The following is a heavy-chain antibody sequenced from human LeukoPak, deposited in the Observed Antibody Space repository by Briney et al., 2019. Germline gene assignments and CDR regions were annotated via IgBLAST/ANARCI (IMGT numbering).Heavy chain of an antibody. CDR1: GYTFTSYG. CDR2: ISAYNGNT. J-gene: IGHJ4*02. CDR3: ARAVSSQYYYGSGSEGYFDY. D-gene: IGHD3-10*01. V-gene: IGHV1-18*01. Sequence: ASVKVSCKASGYTFTSYGISWVRQAPGQGLEWMGWISAYNGNTNYAQKLQGRVTMTTDTSTSTAYMELRSLRPDDTAVYYCARAVSSQYYYGSGSEGYFDYWGQGTLVTVPS.